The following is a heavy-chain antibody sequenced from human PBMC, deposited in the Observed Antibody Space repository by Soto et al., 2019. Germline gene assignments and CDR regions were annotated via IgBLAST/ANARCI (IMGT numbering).Heavy chain of an antibody. V-gene: IGHV1-18*01. D-gene: IGHD2-15*01. CDR1: GYTFTSYG. CDR2: ISAYNGNT. J-gene: IGHJ5*02. CDR3: ARPVELYCSGGSCYYNCFAP. Sequence: GASVKVSCKASGYTFTSYGISWVRQAPGQGLEWMGWISAYNGNTNYAQKLQGRVTMTTDTSTSTAYMELRSLRSDDTAVYYRARPVELYCSGGSCYYNCFAPWGQGTLFTVSS.